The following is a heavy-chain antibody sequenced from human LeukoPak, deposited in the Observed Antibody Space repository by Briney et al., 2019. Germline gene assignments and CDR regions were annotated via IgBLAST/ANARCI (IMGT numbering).Heavy chain of an antibody. J-gene: IGHJ6*03. D-gene: IGHD6-13*01. Sequence: ASVKVSCKASGYTFTSYYMHWVRQAPGQGLEWMGIINPSGGSTSYAQKFQGRVTMTTDMSTSTVYMELSSLRSEDTAVYYCARGLRVAAAGTAYYYYHMDVWGKGTTVTVSS. CDR2: INPSGGST. CDR3: ARGLRVAAAGTAYYYYHMDV. V-gene: IGHV1-46*01. CDR1: GYTFTSYY.